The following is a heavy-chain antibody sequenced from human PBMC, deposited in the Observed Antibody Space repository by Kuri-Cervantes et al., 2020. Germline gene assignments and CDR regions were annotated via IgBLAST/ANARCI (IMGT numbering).Heavy chain of an antibody. CDR3: ARGVVPAAMDDYYGMDV. V-gene: IGHV3-7*01. D-gene: IGHD2-2*01. CDR1: GFIFTNAW. CDR2: IKQDGSEK. Sequence: GGSLRLSCAASGFIFTNAWMRWVRQAPGKGLEWVANIKQDGSEKYYVDSVKGRFTISRDNAKNSLYLQMNSLRAEDTAVYYCARGVVPAAMDDYYGMDVWGQGTTVTVSS. J-gene: IGHJ6*02.